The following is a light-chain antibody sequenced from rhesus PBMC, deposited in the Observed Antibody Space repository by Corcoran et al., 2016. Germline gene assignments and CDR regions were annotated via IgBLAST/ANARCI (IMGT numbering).Light chain of an antibody. CDR2: AAS. CDR1: QGISSY. V-gene: IGKV1-28*03. J-gene: IGKJ2*01. Sequence: DIQMTQSPSSLSASVGDTVTITCRASQGISSYLNWFQQKPGKAPKLLIYAASCLESGVPSRFSGSGSGTDFTLTISSLQPEDFAVYYCLQHNSYPYSFGQGTKVEIK. CDR3: LQHNSYPYS.